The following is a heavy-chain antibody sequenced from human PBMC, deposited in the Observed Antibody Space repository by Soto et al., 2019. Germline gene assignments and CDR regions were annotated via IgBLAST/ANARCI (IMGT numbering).Heavy chain of an antibody. CDR3: ARELHYYHDSSGYFDY. Sequence: GGSLRLSCAASGFTFSSYSMNWVRQAPGKGLEWVSYISSSSSTIYYADSVKGRFTISRDNAKNSLYLQMNSLRDEDAAVYDCARELHYYHDSSGYFDYWGQGTLVTVSS. CDR1: GFTFSSYS. D-gene: IGHD3-22*01. V-gene: IGHV3-48*02. J-gene: IGHJ4*02. CDR2: ISSSSSTI.